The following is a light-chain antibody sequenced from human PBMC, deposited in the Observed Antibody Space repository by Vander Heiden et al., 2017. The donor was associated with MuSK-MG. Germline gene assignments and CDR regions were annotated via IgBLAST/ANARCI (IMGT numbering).Light chain of an antibody. CDR2: GAS. CDR1: QGIGND. V-gene: IGKV1-17*01. CDR3: QQYNSHPLT. Sequence: DIQMTQSPSSLSASVGDRITITCRASQGIGNDLAWHQQKRGKAPKRLIYGASTTQTGVPSRFSGSGSGTEFTLTISSLQPEDFAAYYCQQYNSHPLTLGGGTKVEIK. J-gene: IGKJ4*01.